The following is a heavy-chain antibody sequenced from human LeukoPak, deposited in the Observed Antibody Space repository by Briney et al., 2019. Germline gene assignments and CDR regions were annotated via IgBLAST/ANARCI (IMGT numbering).Heavy chain of an antibody. CDR2: INPNSGGT. D-gene: IGHD2-2*01. V-gene: IGHV1-2*02. CDR3: VRRVPAATYYYYGMDV. Sequence: ASVKVSCKASGYTFTGYYMHWVRQAPGQGLEWMGWINPNSGGTNYAQKFQGRVTMTRDTSISTAYMELSRLRSDDTAVYYCVRRVPAATYYYYGMDVWGQGTTVTVSS. CDR1: GYTFTGYY. J-gene: IGHJ6*02.